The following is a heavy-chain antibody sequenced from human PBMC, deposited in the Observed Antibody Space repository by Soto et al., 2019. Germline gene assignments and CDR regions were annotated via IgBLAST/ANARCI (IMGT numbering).Heavy chain of an antibody. CDR1: GYTFTNYG. J-gene: IGHJ4*02. Sequence: ASVKVSCKASGYTFTNYGIGWVRQAPGQGLEWMGWISGYNGNTNYAQKLQGRVTMTTDTSTGTAYMELRSLRSDDTAVYCGAREVSHDFDYWGQRTLVIVSS. V-gene: IGHV1-18*01. CDR2: ISGYNGNT. CDR3: AREVSHDFDY. D-gene: IGHD3-10*01.